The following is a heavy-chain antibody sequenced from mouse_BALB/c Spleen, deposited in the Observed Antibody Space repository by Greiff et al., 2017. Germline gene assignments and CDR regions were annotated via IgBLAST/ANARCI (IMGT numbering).Heavy chain of an antibody. D-gene: IGHD2-14*01. V-gene: IGHV3-6*02. J-gene: IGHJ4*01. CDR3: ARDEVSAMDY. Sequence: EVHLVESGPGLVKPSQSLSLTCSVTGYSITSGYYWNWIRQFPGNKLEWMGYISYDGSNNYNPSLKNRISITRDTSKNQFFLKLNSVTTEDTATYYCARDEVSAMDYWGQGTSVTVSS. CDR2: ISYDGSN. CDR1: GYSITSGYY.